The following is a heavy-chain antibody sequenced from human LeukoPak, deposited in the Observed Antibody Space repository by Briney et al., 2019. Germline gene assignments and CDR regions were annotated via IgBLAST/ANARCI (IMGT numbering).Heavy chain of an antibody. CDR1: GGSISSYY. Sequence: SETLSLTCTVSGGSISSYYWSWIRQPPGRGLEWIGYLNYSGSTDYNPSLKSRVTISVDTSKNQFSLKLSSVTAADTAVYYCASHDWQQQPPGWWGQGTLVTVSS. CDR2: LNYSGST. V-gene: IGHV4-59*08. J-gene: IGHJ4*02. CDR3: ASHDWQQQPPGW. D-gene: IGHD6-13*01.